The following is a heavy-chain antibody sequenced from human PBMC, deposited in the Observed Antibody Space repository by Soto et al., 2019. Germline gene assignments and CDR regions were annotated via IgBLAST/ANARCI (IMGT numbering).Heavy chain of an antibody. D-gene: IGHD3-22*01. J-gene: IGHJ3*02. CDR2: ISYDGSNK. V-gene: IGHV3-30*03. Sequence: GGSLRLSCAASGFTFSSYGMHWVRQAPGKGLEWVSVISYDGSNKYYADSVKGRFTISRDNAKNTLYLQMNSLRAEDTAVYYCARELASWFDAFDIWGQGTMVTVSS. CDR1: GFTFSSYG. CDR3: ARELASWFDAFDI.